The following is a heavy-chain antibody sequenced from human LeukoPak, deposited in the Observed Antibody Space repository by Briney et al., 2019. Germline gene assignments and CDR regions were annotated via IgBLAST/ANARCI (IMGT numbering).Heavy chain of an antibody. CDR1: GFTFSSYA. CDR3: ARAPGVAGPHY. V-gene: IGHV3-23*01. Sequence: GGSLRLSCAASGFTFSSYAMSWVRQAPGKGLEWVSAISGSGGSTYYADSVKGRFTISRDNSKNSLYLQMNSLRAEDTAVYYCARAPGVAGPHYWGQGTLVTVSS. CDR2: ISGSGGST. J-gene: IGHJ4*02. D-gene: IGHD6-19*01.